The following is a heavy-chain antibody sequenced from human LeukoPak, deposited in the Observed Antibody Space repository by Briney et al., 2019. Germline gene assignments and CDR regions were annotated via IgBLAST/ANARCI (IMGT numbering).Heavy chain of an antibody. CDR1: GGTFISYA. Sequence: SVKVSCKASGGTFISYAISWVRQAPGQGLEWMGRIIPILGIANYAQKFQGRVTITADKSTSTAYMELSSLRSEDTAVYYCASDELDYGGTFDYWGQGTLVTVSS. CDR3: ASDELDYGGTFDY. J-gene: IGHJ4*02. CDR2: IIPILGIA. D-gene: IGHD4-23*01. V-gene: IGHV1-69*04.